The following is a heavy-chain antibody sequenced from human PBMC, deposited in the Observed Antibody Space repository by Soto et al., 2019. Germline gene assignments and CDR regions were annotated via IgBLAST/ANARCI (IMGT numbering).Heavy chain of an antibody. CDR1: GFTLSNAW. CDR3: TTDPRRISVFGVPWDS. Sequence: EVQLEESGGGPVEPGGSLRLSCAASGFTLSNAWMNWVRHTPGRGLEWVGRIKSRSDGGTPDYGAPVKGRFTISRDDSLNTVYLQMNSLTAEDTGVYYCTTDPRRISVFGVPWDSWGQGTLVTVSS. J-gene: IGHJ4*02. D-gene: IGHD3-3*01. CDR2: IKSRSDGGTP. V-gene: IGHV3-15*01.